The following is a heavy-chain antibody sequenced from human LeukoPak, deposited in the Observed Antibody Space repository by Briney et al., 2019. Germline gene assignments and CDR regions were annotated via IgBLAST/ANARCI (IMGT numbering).Heavy chain of an antibody. CDR3: AKGAQWLVYYFDY. CDR1: GFTFDNNW. V-gene: IGHV3-7*01. Sequence: GGSLRPSCAASGFTFDNNWMTWVRQAPGKGLEWVANIKRDGSENNYLDSVKGRLTISRDNAKNSLYLQMNSLRVEDTAVYYCAKGAQWLVYYFDYWGQGTLVTVSS. CDR2: IKRDGSEN. D-gene: IGHD6-19*01. J-gene: IGHJ4*02.